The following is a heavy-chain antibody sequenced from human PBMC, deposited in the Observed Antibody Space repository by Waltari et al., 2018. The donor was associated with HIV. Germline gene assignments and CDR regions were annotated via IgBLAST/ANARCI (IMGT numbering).Heavy chain of an antibody. D-gene: IGHD3-3*02. CDR2: RSPNNVHT. Sequence: QVLLEQSGPEVKKPGASVKVSCKASGYTFTSSGISWVRQAPGQGLEWMGWRSPNNVHTNFAQKFQGRVTMTTDTSTNTAYMELRSLRSDDSAVYYCARGATILSYWGQGTLVTVSS. CDR1: GYTFTSSG. J-gene: IGHJ4*02. V-gene: IGHV1-18*01. CDR3: ARGATILSY.